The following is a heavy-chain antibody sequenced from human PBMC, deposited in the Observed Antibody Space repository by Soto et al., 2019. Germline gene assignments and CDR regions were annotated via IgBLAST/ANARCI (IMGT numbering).Heavy chain of an antibody. CDR2: ISGSGGST. CDR1: GFTFSSYA. J-gene: IGHJ3*02. D-gene: IGHD6-13*01. V-gene: IGHV3-23*01. CDR3: AKDRLWDSSSWYGTLGAFDI. Sequence: GGSLRLSCAASGFTFSSYAMSWVRQAPGKGLEWVSAISGSGGSTYYADSVKGRFTISRDNSKNTLYLQMNSLRAEDTAVYYCAKDRLWDSSSWYGTLGAFDIWGQGTMVTVSS.